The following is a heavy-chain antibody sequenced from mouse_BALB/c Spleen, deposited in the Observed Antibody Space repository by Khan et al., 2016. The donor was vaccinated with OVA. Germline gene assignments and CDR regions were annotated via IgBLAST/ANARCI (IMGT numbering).Heavy chain of an antibody. J-gene: IGHJ3*01. V-gene: IGHV1-4*01. CDR2: ISPSSGYT. CDR3: AREGAYRNDGWFAY. Sequence: VQLQQSGAELARPGASVKMSCKASGYTFTSYTMHWVKQRPGQGLEWIGDISPSSGYTNYNQKFKDKVTLTADKSSSTAYMQLSSLTSEDSAVYYCAREGAYRNDGWFAYWGQGTLVTVSA. D-gene: IGHD2-14*01. CDR1: GYTFTSYT.